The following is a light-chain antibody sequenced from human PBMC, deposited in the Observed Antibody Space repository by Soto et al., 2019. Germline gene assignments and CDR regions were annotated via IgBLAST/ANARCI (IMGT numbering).Light chain of an antibody. Sequence: EIVLTQSPATLSLSPGERATLSCRASQSVSSYLAWYQQKPGQAPRLLIYDASNRATGIPARLSGSGSGTDFTLTISSLEPEDFAVYYCQQRSNWPPFTFGGGTKVDIK. J-gene: IGKJ4*01. CDR2: DAS. CDR3: QQRSNWPPFT. CDR1: QSVSSY. V-gene: IGKV3-11*01.